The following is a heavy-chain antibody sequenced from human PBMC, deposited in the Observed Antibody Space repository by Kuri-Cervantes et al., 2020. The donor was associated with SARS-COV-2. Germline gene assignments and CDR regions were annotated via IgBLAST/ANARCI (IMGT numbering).Heavy chain of an antibody. V-gene: IGHV3-30*02. Sequence: GESLKISCAASGFTFSSYGMHWVRQAPGKGLEWVAFIRYDGSNKYYADSVKGRFTISRDNSKNTLYLQMNSLRAEDTAVYYCARVAESNYFGWYYYYMDVWGEGTTVTVSS. CDR3: ARVAESNYFGWYYYYMDV. CDR1: GFTFSSYG. D-gene: IGHD4-11*01. CDR2: IRYDGSNK. J-gene: IGHJ6*03.